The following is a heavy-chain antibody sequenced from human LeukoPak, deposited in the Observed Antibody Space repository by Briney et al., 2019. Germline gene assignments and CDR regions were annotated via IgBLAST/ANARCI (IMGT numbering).Heavy chain of an antibody. CDR3: ARDRRDYDSSGLDY. V-gene: IGHV4-34*01. CDR1: GGSFSGYY. Sequence: SETLSLTCAVYGGSFSGYYWSWIRQPPGKGLEWIGEINHSGSTNYNPSLKSRVTISVDTSKNQFSLKLSSVTAADTAVYYCARDRRDYDSSGLDYWGQGTLVTVSS. J-gene: IGHJ4*02. CDR2: INHSGST. D-gene: IGHD3-22*01.